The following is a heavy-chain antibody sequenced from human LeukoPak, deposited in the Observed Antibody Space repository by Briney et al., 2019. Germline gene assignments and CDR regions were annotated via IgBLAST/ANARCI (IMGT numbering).Heavy chain of an antibody. V-gene: IGHV3-23*01. D-gene: IGHD3-3*01. CDR3: AKFGYDFWSGYRKFDY. J-gene: IGHJ4*02. CDR1: GFTFSSYA. CDR2: ISGSGGST. Sequence: PGGSLRLSCAASGFTFSSYAMSWVRQAPGKGLEWVSAISGSGGSTYYADSVKGRFTISRDNSKNTLYRQMNSLRAEDTAVYYCAKFGYDFWSGYRKFDYWGQGTLVTVSS.